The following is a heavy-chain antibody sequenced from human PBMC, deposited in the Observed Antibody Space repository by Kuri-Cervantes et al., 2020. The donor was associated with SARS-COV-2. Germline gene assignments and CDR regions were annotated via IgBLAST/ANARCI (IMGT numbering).Heavy chain of an antibody. CDR2: IYYSGST. V-gene: IGHV4-39*01. J-gene: IGHJ4*02. Sequence: ESLKISCTVSGGSISSSSYYWGWIRQPPGKGLEWIGSIYYSGSTYYNPSLKSRVTISVDTSKNQFSLKLSSVTAADTAVYYCARLQRVVVPAASFDCWGQGTLVTVSS. CDR3: ARLQRVVVPAASFDC. CDR1: GGSISSSSYY. D-gene: IGHD2-2*01.